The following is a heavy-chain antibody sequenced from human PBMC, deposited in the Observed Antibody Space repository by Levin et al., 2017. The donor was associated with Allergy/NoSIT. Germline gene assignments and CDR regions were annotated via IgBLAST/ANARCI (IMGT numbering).Heavy chain of an antibody. CDR3: ARARGYTYGLLWYFDY. D-gene: IGHD5-18*01. CDR2: IKEDGSEK. J-gene: IGHJ4*02. Sequence: HPGGSLRLSCEASEFSSRGSWMSWVRQAPGKGLEWVATIKEDGSEKYYVDSVKGRFTISRDNVKNSLYLQMNSLRTGDTAFYHCARARGYTYGLLWYFDYWGQGTLVTVSS. CDR1: EFSSRGSW. V-gene: IGHV3-7*01.